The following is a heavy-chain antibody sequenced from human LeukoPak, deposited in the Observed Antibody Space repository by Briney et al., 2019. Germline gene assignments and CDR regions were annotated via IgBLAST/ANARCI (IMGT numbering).Heavy chain of an antibody. Sequence: PGGSLRLSCAASRFTFSNYWMSWVRQAPGKGLEWVGNIKQDGSERFYVDSVKGRLTISRDNAKKTLYLQMNSLRVEDTAVYYCARDRSGTDSWGQGTLVTVSS. CDR2: IKQDGSER. D-gene: IGHD6-19*01. CDR3: ARDRSGTDS. CDR1: RFTFSNYW. V-gene: IGHV3-7*04. J-gene: IGHJ4*02.